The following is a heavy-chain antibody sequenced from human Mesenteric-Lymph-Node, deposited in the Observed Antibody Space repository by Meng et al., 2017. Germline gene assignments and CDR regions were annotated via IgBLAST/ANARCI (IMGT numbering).Heavy chain of an antibody. CDR3: AKVPFKVTFGGVIDQYYFDS. V-gene: IGHV3-7*03. Sequence: GESLKISCAASGFTFSSYWMSWVRQAPGKGLEWVANIKQDGSEKYYVDSVKGRFTISRDNAKNSLYLQMNSLRAEDTAVYYCAKVPFKVTFGGVIDQYYFDSWGQGTLVTVSS. CDR1: GFTFSSYW. J-gene: IGHJ4*02. D-gene: IGHD3-16*02. CDR2: IKQDGSEK.